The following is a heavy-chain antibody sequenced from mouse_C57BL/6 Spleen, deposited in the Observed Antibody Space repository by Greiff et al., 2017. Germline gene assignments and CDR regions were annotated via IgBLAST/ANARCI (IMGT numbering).Heavy chain of an antibody. CDR3: STMITTAWFAY. V-gene: IGHV5-9-1*02. D-gene: IGHD2-4*01. J-gene: IGHJ3*01. Sequence: EVKVVESGEGLVKPGGSLKLSCAASGFTFSSYAMSWVRQTPEKRLEWVAYISSGGDYIYYADTVKGRFTISRDNARNTLYLQMSSLKSEDTAMYYCSTMITTAWFAYWGQGTLVTVSA. CDR2: ISSGGDYI. CDR1: GFTFSSYA.